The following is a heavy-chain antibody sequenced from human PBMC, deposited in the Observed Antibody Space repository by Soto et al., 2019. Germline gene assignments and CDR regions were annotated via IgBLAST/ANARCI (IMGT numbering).Heavy chain of an antibody. CDR1: GFTFSSYA. D-gene: IGHD3-16*02. V-gene: IGHV3-23*01. J-gene: IGHJ4*02. Sequence: EVQLLESGGGLVQPGGSLRLSCAASGFTFSSYAMSWVRQAPGKGLEWVSAISGSGGSTYYADSVKGRFTISRDNSKNTLYLQMNSLRAEDTAVYYCAKVSDYIWGSYRYYFDYWGQGTLVTVSS. CDR2: ISGSGGST. CDR3: AKVSDYIWGSYRYYFDY.